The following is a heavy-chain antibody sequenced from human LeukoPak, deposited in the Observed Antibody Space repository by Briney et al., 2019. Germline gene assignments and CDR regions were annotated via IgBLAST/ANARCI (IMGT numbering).Heavy chain of an antibody. V-gene: IGHV3-74*01. D-gene: IGHD2-15*01. Sequence: GGSLRLSCAASRLTFSAYWMHWVRQAPGKGLVWVSLINSDGSSTTYADSVKGRFTISRDNAKNTLYLQMNSLRAEDTAVYYCARVGFLLSGAFDIWGQGTMVTVSS. J-gene: IGHJ3*02. CDR2: INSDGSST. CDR1: RLTFSAYW. CDR3: ARVGFLLSGAFDI.